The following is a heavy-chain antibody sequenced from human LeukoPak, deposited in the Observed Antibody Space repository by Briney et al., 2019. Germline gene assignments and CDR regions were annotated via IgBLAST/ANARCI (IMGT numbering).Heavy chain of an antibody. V-gene: IGHV1-69*13. J-gene: IGHJ4*02. D-gene: IGHD6-19*01. CDR1: GGSFSSCA. Sequence: SVKVSCKASGGSFSSCAISWLRQAPGQGLEWMGGIIPIFGTANYAQKFQGRVTITADESTSTAYMELSSLRSEDTAVYYCARTAGVAVALSLGYWGQGTLVTVSS. CDR3: ARTAGVAVALSLGY. CDR2: IIPIFGTA.